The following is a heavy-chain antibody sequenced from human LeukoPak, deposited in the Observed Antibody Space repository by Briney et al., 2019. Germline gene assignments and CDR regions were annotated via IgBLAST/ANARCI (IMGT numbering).Heavy chain of an antibody. CDR3: AKAPSSWPYYFDY. CDR2: ISGSGGST. CDR1: GFTFSSYA. Sequence: GGSLRLSCAASGFTFSSYAMSWVRQAPGKGLEWVSAISGSGGSTYYADSMKGRFTISRDNSKNTLYLQMNSLRAEDTAVYYCAKAPSSWPYYFDYWGQGTLVTVSS. J-gene: IGHJ4*02. D-gene: IGHD6-13*01. V-gene: IGHV3-23*01.